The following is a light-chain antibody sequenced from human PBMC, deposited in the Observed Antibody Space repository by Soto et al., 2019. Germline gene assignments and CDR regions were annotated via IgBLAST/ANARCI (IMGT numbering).Light chain of an antibody. CDR2: GAS. Sequence: EIVLTQSPGTLSLSPGERATLSCRASQSVSSSYLASYQQKPGQAPRLLIYGASSRATGIPDRFSGSGSGTDFTLTISRLEPEDFAVYYCQQYGSSSYTFSQGTKLEIK. CDR3: QQYGSSSYT. CDR1: QSVSSSY. V-gene: IGKV3-20*01. J-gene: IGKJ2*01.